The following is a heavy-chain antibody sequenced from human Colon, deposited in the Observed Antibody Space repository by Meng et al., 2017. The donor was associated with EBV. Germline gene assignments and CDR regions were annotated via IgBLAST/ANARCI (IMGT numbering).Heavy chain of an antibody. CDR3: ARNYYFDY. CDR2: IYYTGST. J-gene: IGHJ4*02. V-gene: IGHV4-30-4*01. Sequence: QVRLQGSGPGLLTPSQTLSLTCTVSGGSINSGDYYWSWIRQPPGKGLEWIGYIYYTGSTYYNPSLKSRVTISMDTSKNQFSLRLSSVTAADTAVYYCARNYYFDYWGQGTLVTVSS. CDR1: GGSINSGDYY.